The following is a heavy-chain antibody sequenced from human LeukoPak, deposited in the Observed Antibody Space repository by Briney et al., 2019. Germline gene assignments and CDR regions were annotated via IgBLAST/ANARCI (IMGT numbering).Heavy chain of an antibody. Sequence: SETLSLTCTVSGGSISNFHWSWIRQPPGKGLEWIGYIYYSGSTNYNPSLKSRVTISVDTSKKRFSLKLSSVTAADTAVYYCARGLYYGSGSYNYFDYWGQGTLVTVSS. V-gene: IGHV4-59*01. CDR1: GGSISNFH. J-gene: IGHJ4*02. D-gene: IGHD3-10*01. CDR3: ARGLYYGSGSYNYFDY. CDR2: IYYSGST.